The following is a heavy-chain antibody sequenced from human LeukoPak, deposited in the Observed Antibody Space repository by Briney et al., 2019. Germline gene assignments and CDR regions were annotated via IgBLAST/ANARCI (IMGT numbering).Heavy chain of an antibody. V-gene: IGHV1-18*04. D-gene: IGHD2-15*01. Sequence: ASVKVSCKPSGSTFTSFGISWVRQAPGQGLGRKGWIGAYNGDTNYAQKFQGRVTMTTDTSTSTAYMDLRSLRSDDTAVYYCTRDHCRGDNCPSFDYWGQGTLVTVSS. J-gene: IGHJ4*02. CDR1: GSTFTSFG. CDR3: TRDHCRGDNCPSFDY. CDR2: IGAYNGDT.